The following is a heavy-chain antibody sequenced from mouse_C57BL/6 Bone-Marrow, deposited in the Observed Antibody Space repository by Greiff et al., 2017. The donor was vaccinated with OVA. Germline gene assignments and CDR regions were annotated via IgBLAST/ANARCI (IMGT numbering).Heavy chain of an antibody. CDR2: ILPGSGST. CDR1: GYTFTGYW. D-gene: IGHD2-1*01. CDR3: ARDGNYYGGGYWYFDV. Sequence: QVQLQQSGAELMKPGASVKLSCKATGYTFTGYWIEWVKQRPGHGLEWIGEILPGSGSTNYNEKFKGKATFTAGTSSNTAYMQLSSLTTEDSAIYYCARDGNYYGGGYWYFDVWGTGTTVTVSS. J-gene: IGHJ1*03. V-gene: IGHV1-9*01.